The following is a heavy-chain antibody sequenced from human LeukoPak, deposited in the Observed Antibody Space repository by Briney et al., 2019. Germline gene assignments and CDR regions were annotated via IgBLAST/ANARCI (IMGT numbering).Heavy chain of an antibody. CDR3: ARAPATMIVVVLDY. CDR2: INTNTGNP. D-gene: IGHD3-22*01. J-gene: IGHJ4*02. Sequence: ASVKVSCKASGYTFTSYAMNWVRQAPGRGLEWMGWINTNTGNPTYAQGFTGRFVFSLDTSVSTAYLQISSLKAEDTAVYYCARAPATMIVVVLDYWGQGTLVTVSS. V-gene: IGHV7-4-1*02. CDR1: GYTFTSYA.